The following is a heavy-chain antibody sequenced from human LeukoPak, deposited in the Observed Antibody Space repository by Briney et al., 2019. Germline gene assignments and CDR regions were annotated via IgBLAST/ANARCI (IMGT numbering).Heavy chain of an antibody. D-gene: IGHD2-2*01. Sequence: PGGSLRLSCAASGFTFSSYGMHWVRQAPGKGLEWVSAISGSGGSTYYADSVKGRFTISRDNSKNTLYLQMNSLRAEDTAVYYCAKDHSSTSSYYFDYWGQGTLVTVSS. CDR2: ISGSGGST. CDR3: AKDHSSTSSYYFDY. CDR1: GFTFSSYG. J-gene: IGHJ4*02. V-gene: IGHV3-23*01.